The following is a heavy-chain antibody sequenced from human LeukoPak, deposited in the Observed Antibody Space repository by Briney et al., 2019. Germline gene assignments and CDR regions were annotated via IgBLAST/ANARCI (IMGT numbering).Heavy chain of an antibody. J-gene: IGHJ4*02. CDR3: ARPIRYHGYCSGGSCYSEYYFDY. CDR1: GYTFTGYY. Sequence: ASVKVSCKASGYTFTGYYMHWVRQAPGQGLEWMGWINPNSGGTNYAQKFQGRVTMTRDTSISTAYMELSRLRSDDTAVYYCARPIRYHGYCSGGSCYSEYYFDYWGQGTLVTVSS. CDR2: INPNSGGT. D-gene: IGHD2-15*01. V-gene: IGHV1-2*02.